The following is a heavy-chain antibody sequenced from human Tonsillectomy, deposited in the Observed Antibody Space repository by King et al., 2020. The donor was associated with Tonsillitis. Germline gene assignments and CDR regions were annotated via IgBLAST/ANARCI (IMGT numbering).Heavy chain of an antibody. Sequence: VQLVESGGGLVQPGGSLRLSCAASGFTFSSYSMNWVRQAPGKGLEWVSYISSSSSTIYYADSVKGRFTISRDNAKNSLYLQMNSLRDEDTAVYYCARSSGYYYHDAFDIWGQGTMVTVSS. J-gene: IGHJ3*02. CDR1: GFTFSSYS. CDR2: ISSSSSTI. V-gene: IGHV3-48*02. D-gene: IGHD3-22*01. CDR3: ARSSGYYYHDAFDI.